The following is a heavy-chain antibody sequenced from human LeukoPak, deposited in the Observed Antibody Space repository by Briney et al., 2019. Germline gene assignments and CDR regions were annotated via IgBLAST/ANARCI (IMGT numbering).Heavy chain of an antibody. D-gene: IGHD4-17*01. CDR2: ISRDGHET. Sequence: GESLRLSCAASGFTFSSYGMHWVRQAPGKGLEWVAAISRDGHETYYADSVKGRFTISRDTSKNMLFLQMNSLRDEDTTLYYCARDHGGLDGDGLDYWGQGTLVTVSS. CDR1: GFTFSSYG. J-gene: IGHJ4*02. V-gene: IGHV3-30*03. CDR3: ARDHGGLDGDGLDY.